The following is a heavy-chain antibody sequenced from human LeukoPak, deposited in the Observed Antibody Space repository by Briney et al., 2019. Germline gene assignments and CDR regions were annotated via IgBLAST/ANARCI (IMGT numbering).Heavy chain of an antibody. J-gene: IGHJ4*02. CDR2: FDPEDGET. D-gene: IGHD6-13*01. CDR1: GYTLTELS. Sequence: GASVKVSCKVSGYTLTELSMHWVRQAPGKGLEWMGGFDPEDGETIYAQKFQGRVTMTEDTSTSTAYMELRSLRSDDTAVYYCAQIAAAGYFDYWGQGTLVTVSS. V-gene: IGHV1-24*01. CDR3: AQIAAAGYFDY.